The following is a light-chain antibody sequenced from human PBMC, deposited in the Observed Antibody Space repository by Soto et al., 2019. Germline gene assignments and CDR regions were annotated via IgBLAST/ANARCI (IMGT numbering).Light chain of an antibody. J-gene: IGKJ5*01. V-gene: IGKV1D-13*01. CDR3: QQYNNWPLT. Sequence: IQMTQAPSSLSASVGDRVTITCRASQGISDYLAWYQQKPGKVPKLLIYKASTLKSGVPSRFSGSGSGTEFTLTISSLQSEDFAVYYCQQYNNWPLTFGQGTRLEIK. CDR1: QGISDY. CDR2: KAS.